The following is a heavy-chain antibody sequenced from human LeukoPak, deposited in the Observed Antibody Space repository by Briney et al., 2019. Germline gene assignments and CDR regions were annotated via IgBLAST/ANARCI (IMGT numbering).Heavy chain of an antibody. V-gene: IGHV1-46*01. J-gene: IGHJ4*02. CDR1: GYTFTSYY. CDR2: INPSGGST. CDR3: ARGEYDSWSGYYKSFDY. Sequence: ASVKVSCKASGYTFTSYYMHWVRQAPGQGLEWMGIINPSGGSTSYAQKFQGRVTMTRDTSTSTVYMELSSLRSEDTAVYYRARGEYDSWSGYYKSFDYWGQGTLVTVSS. D-gene: IGHD3-3*01.